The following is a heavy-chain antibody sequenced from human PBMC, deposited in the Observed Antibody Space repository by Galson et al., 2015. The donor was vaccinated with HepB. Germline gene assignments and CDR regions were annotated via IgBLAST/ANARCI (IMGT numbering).Heavy chain of an antibody. J-gene: IGHJ5*02. V-gene: IGHV4-34*01. CDR3: ARGVSAAAGPFDP. Sequence: ETLSLTCAVYGGSFSGYYWSWIRQPPGKGLEWIGEINHSGSTNYNPSLKSRVTISVDTSKNQFSLKLSSVTAADTAVYYCARGVSAAAGPFDPWGQGTLVTVSS. CDR1: GGSFSGYY. D-gene: IGHD6-13*01. CDR2: INHSGST.